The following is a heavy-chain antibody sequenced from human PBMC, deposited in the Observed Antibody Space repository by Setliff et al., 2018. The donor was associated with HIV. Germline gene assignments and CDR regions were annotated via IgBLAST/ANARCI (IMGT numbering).Heavy chain of an antibody. D-gene: IGHD1-26*01. J-gene: IGHJ4*02. CDR3: AKGSGSYYSNNYFDS. CDR1: GFTFSKYA. CDR2: ITNSGGST. Sequence: GGSLRLSCAGSGFTFSKYAMSWVRQAPGKGLEWVSTITNSGGSTYFADSVKVRFSISRDNSKNTLYLQMNILRVEDTAVYYCAKGSGSYYSNNYFDSWGQGTLVTVSS. V-gene: IGHV3-23*01.